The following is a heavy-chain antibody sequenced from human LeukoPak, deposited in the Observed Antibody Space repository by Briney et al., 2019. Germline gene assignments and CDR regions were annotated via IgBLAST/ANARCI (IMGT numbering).Heavy chain of an antibody. CDR3: AKAEAGDSSPSEGYDY. CDR2: IRYDGSNK. D-gene: IGHD6-13*01. J-gene: IGHJ4*02. CDR1: GFTFSSYG. Sequence: QSGGSLRLSCAASGFTFSSYGMHWVRQAPGKGLEWVAFIRYDGSNKYYADSVKGRFTISRDNSKNTLYLQMNSLRAEDTAVYYCAKAEAGDSSPSEGYDYWGQGTLVTVSS. V-gene: IGHV3-30*02.